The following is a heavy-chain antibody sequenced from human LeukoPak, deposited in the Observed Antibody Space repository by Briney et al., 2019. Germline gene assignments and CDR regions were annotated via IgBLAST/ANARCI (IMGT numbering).Heavy chain of an antibody. Sequence: GGSLRLSCAASGFTFSSYAMHWGRQAPGKGGGGVGVISYDGSNKYYADSVKGRFTISRDNSKNTLYLQMNSLRAEDTAVYYCARARTSIQLWLRGLDYWGQGTLVTVSS. CDR1: GFTFSSYA. CDR2: ISYDGSNK. V-gene: IGHV3-30-3*01. D-gene: IGHD5-18*01. J-gene: IGHJ4*02. CDR3: ARARTSIQLWLRGLDY.